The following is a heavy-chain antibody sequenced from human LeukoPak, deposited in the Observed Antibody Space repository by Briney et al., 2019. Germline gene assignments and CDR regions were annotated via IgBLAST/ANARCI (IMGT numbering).Heavy chain of an antibody. CDR1: GGSISSSSYY. Sequence: PSETLSLTCTVSGGSISSSSYYWGRLPQPPGLELEWIGSHYYSASTNYNPYLKSRVTISVDTSKNQFSLKLSSVTAAHTAVYYCAMRTTPYGYYDFWSASTLYNWFDPWGQGTLVIVSS. V-gene: IGHV4-39*01. J-gene: IGHJ5*02. CDR2: HYYSAST. CDR3: AMRTTPYGYYDFWSASTLYNWFDP. D-gene: IGHD3-3*01.